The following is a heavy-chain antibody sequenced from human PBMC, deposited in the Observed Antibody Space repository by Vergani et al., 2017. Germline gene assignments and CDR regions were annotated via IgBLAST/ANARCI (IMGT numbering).Heavy chain of an antibody. J-gene: IGHJ4*02. CDR3: TRDRNYDIWTGSTNHFDH. Sequence: EVQMVESGGGLVKPGGSLRLSCVASGFTFSHYSMNWVRQAPGKGLEWVSSISGNNDDVYYADSVKGRFTISRDNAKNSLYLDMSSLRAEDTAVYFCTRDRNYDIWTGSTNHFDHWGPGTLVTVSS. D-gene: IGHD3-9*01. V-gene: IGHV3-21*01. CDR1: GFTFSHYS. CDR2: ISGNNDDV.